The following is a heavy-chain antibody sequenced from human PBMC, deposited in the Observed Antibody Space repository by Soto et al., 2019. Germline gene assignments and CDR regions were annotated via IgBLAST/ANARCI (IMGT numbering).Heavy chain of an antibody. Sequence: ASVKVSCKASGNTFTRYYFHWVRQATGHGLEWMGWMNPSSGSTGYAQELRGRVTMTRNTSNTTAYMELTSLTSDDTGVYYCAGGNFRYWGQGTLVTVSS. CDR2: MNPSSGST. CDR1: GNTFTRYY. V-gene: IGHV1-8*01. J-gene: IGHJ4*02. CDR3: AGGNFRY.